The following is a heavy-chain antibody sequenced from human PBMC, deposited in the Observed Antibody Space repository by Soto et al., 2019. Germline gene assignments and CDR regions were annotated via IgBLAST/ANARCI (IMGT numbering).Heavy chain of an antibody. Sequence: EVQLLESGGGLVQPGGSLRLSCAASGFTVSSYAMSWVRQAPGKGLEWVSAISGSGGSTYYADSVKGRFTISRDNSKNTLYLQMNSLRAEDTAVYYCAKDLLVATRPGSFDYWGQGTLVTVSS. CDR2: ISGSGGST. CDR1: GFTVSSYA. J-gene: IGHJ4*02. CDR3: AKDLLVATRPGSFDY. V-gene: IGHV3-23*01. D-gene: IGHD5-12*01.